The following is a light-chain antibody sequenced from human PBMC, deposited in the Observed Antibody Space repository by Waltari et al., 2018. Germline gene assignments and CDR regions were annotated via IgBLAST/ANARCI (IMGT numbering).Light chain of an antibody. Sequence: EIVMTQSPGTLSVAPVERATLSCRASHSISSNVAWYQHKPGQAPRPLIYGATTMATGIPARFSGSGSETEFTLTISGLQSEDFAVYFCQQYDNWPPWTFGQGSRVEIK. CDR3: QQYDNWPPWT. CDR2: GAT. J-gene: IGKJ1*01. CDR1: HSISSN. V-gene: IGKV3-15*01.